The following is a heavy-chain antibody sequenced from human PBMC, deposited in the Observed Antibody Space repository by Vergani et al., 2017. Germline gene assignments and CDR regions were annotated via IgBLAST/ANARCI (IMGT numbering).Heavy chain of an antibody. Sequence: EVQLLESGGGLVQPGGSLRLSCAAFGFTFSSYAKSWVRQAPGTGLEWVSAISGSGGRPYSADSVKGRFTISGDNAKNTLYLQMNSLRAEDTAVYYCAKGGIVGATTGGYYYYYMDVWGKGTTVTVSS. CDR3: AKGGIVGATTGGYYYYYMDV. CDR2: ISGSGGRP. D-gene: IGHD1-26*01. CDR1: GFTFSSYA. J-gene: IGHJ6*03. V-gene: IGHV3-23*01.